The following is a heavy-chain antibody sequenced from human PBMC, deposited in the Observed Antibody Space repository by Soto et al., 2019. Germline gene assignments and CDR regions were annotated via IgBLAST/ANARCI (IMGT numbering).Heavy chain of an antibody. CDR1: GGSISSYY. Sequence: QVQLQESGPGLVKPSETLSLTCTVSGGSISSYYWSWIRQPPGKGLEWIGYIYYSGSTNYNPSLKSRVTISVDTSKNQFSLKLSSVTAADTAVYYCARHAKYYDILWDYWGQGTLVTVSS. J-gene: IGHJ4*02. D-gene: IGHD3-9*01. V-gene: IGHV4-59*08. CDR2: IYYSGST. CDR3: ARHAKYYDILWDY.